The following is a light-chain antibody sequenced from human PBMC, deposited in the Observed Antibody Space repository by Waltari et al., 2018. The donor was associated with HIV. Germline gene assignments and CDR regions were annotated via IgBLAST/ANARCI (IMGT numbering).Light chain of an antibody. V-gene: IGKV4-1*01. CDR1: QSVLHSSNNKNY. CDR2: WAS. J-gene: IGKJ1*01. CDR3: QQHYSTPSA. Sequence: DIVMTQSPDSLAVSLGERATINCKSSQSVLHSSNNKNYLAWYQQKSGQPPKLLIYWASTRESGVPDRFSGRGSGTDFTLTISSLQAEDVAVYYCQQHYSTPSAFGQGTKVQIK.